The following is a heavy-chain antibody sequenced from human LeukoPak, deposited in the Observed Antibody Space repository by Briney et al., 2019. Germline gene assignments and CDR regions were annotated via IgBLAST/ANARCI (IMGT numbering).Heavy chain of an antibody. D-gene: IGHD1-1*01. CDR1: GFTFSSFD. CDR2: IGTASGT. V-gene: IGHV3-13*01. Sequence: GGSLRLSCAASGFTFSSFDMHWVRQPTGQGLEWVSTIGTASGTYYPGSVEGRFTLSRDNAKNSLYLQMNSLTAGDTAVYYCARGPPRGKYYYMDVWGKGTTVTVSS. J-gene: IGHJ6*03. CDR3: ARGPPRGKYYYMDV.